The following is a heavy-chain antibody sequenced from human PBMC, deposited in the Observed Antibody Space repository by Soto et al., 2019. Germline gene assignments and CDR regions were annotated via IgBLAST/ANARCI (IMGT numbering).Heavy chain of an antibody. CDR3: ARNLASHTNYYYGVDV. CDR1: GGYISSSGYY. CDR2: IHYIGST. Sequence: PSETLSLTCTVSGGYISSSGYYWGWIRQPPGKGLEWIGSIHYIGSTNYNPSLKSRVTISVDTSKNQFSLKLTSVTAADTAVYYCARNLASHTNYYYGVDVWGQGTTVTVSS. V-gene: IGHV4-39*01. D-gene: IGHD1-1*01. J-gene: IGHJ6*02.